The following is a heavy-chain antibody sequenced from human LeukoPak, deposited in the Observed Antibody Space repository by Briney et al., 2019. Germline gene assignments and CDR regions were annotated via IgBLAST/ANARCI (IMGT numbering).Heavy chain of an antibody. V-gene: IGHV3-23*01. D-gene: IGHD3-22*01. Sequence: GGSLRLSCAASGFTFNSYAMSWVRQAPGKGLEWVSAIRGSGGGTYYADSVKGRFTISRDNSKNTLFLQMSSLRAEDTAVYYCARLDSSGYRRVLDYWGQGTLVTVSS. CDR2: IRGSGGGT. CDR1: GFTFNSYA. J-gene: IGHJ4*02. CDR3: ARLDSSGYRRVLDY.